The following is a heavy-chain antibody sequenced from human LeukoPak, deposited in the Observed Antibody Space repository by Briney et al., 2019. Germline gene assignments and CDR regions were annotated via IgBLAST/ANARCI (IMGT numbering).Heavy chain of an antibody. Sequence: AGGSLRLSCAASRFTFDEYGMSWVRQTAGKGLEWVSGINWNGRSIGYADSVKGRFTISRDTAKNSLYLQMNSLRAEDTALYYCARLKAAAGSNFDYWGQGTLVTVSS. CDR3: ARLKAAAGSNFDY. CDR2: INWNGRSI. J-gene: IGHJ4*02. D-gene: IGHD6-13*01. CDR1: RFTFDEYG. V-gene: IGHV3-20*04.